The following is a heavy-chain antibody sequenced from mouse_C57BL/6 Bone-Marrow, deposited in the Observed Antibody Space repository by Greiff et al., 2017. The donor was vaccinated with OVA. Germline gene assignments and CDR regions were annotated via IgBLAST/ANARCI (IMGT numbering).Heavy chain of an antibody. CDR1: GDTFTSYG. CDR2: ICPRSGNT. V-gene: IGHV1-81*01. Sequence: QVKRQQAGAELARPGASVKLSCKASGDTFTSYGISWVKQRTGKGLEWIGEICPRSGNTSYNEKFKGKATLTADKSSSTAYMELRSLTSEDSAVYFCARFNDLYYFDYWGQGTTLTVSS. J-gene: IGHJ2*01. D-gene: IGHD2-3*01. CDR3: ARFNDLYYFDY.